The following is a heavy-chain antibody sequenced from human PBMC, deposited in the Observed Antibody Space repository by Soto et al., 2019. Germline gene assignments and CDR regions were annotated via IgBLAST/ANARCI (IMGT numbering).Heavy chain of an antibody. CDR1: GGSISSSSYY. CDR2: IYYSGST. D-gene: IGHD4-17*01. Sequence: SETLSLTCTVFGGSISSSSYYWGWIRQPPGKGLEWIGSIYYSGSTYYNPSLKSRVTISVDTSKNQFSLKLNSVTAADTAVYYCARSYGDYAGRYYYGMDVWGQGTTVTVSS. CDR3: ARSYGDYAGRYYYGMDV. V-gene: IGHV4-39*01. J-gene: IGHJ6*02.